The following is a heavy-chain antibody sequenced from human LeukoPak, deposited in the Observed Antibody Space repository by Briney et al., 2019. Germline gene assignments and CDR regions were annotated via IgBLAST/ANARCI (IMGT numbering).Heavy chain of an antibody. D-gene: IGHD3-22*01. J-gene: IGHJ4*02. CDR2: ISTDNGNT. CDR3: APLIGAYFDY. Sequence: ASVTVSCKTSGYTFTNHPMHWMRQAPGQRLEWMGWISTDNGNTKYSQKFQGRVAFTRDTSASTAYMELNSLTSEDTSVYYCAPLIGAYFDYWGQGTLVTVSS. CDR1: GYTFTNHP. V-gene: IGHV1-3*04.